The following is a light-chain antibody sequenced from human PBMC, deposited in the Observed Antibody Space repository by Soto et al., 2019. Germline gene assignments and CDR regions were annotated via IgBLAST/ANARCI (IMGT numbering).Light chain of an antibody. CDR1: HDLGKW. Sequence: DIQMTQSPSTLYASVGDRVTITCRASHDLGKWLAWYQQKPGKAPKLLVYDASNLHDAVPSRFSGSGSGTHFTLTSSGLQPDDFGTYYCRQYGDSYSFGQGTAVDI. CDR3: RQYGDSYS. V-gene: IGKV1-5*01. J-gene: IGKJ2*01. CDR2: DAS.